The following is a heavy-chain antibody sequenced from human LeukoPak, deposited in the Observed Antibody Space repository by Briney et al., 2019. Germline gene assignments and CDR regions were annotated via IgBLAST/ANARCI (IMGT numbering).Heavy chain of an antibody. D-gene: IGHD3-3*01. CDR3: ARQQEYYDFWSGYYTGNGFDY. Sequence: SETLSLTCTDSGGSISSYYWSWIRQPPGKGLEWIGYIYYSGSTNYNPSLKSRVTISVDTSKNQFSLKLSSVTAADTAVYYCARQQEYYDFWSGYYTGNGFDYWGQGTLVTVSS. J-gene: IGHJ4*02. V-gene: IGHV4-59*01. CDR1: GGSISSYY. CDR2: IYYSGST.